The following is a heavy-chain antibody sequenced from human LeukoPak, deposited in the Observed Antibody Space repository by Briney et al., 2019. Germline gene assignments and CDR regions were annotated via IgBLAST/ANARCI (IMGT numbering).Heavy chain of an antibody. CDR1: GFTFSSYG. CDR3: AKGGDGEYYYHMDV. CDR2: IRYDGNNK. Sequence: PGGSLRLSCAASGFTFSSYGILWVRQAPGKGLEWVAFIRYDGNNKYYVDSLKGRFIISRDNSTNMLYLQMNSLRVDDTAVYYCAKGGDGEYYYHMDVWGKGTTVTVSS. D-gene: IGHD4-17*01. V-gene: IGHV3-30*02. J-gene: IGHJ6*03.